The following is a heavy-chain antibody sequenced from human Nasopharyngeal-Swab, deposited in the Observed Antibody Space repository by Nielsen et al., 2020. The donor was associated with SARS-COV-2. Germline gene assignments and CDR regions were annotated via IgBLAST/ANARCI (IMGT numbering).Heavy chain of an antibody. V-gene: IGHV4-31*03. D-gene: IGHD3-22*01. J-gene: IGHJ4*02. CDR2: ICYTGST. CDR3: ARVFYDSSGYYWDY. Sequence: SETLSLTCTVAGASINSANSYWSWIRQHPGKDLEWIGNICYTGSTNSNPSLKSRVTMSVDASKNQFSLKLSSVVAADTAVYYCARVFYDSSGYYWDYWGQGTLVTVSS. CDR1: GASINSANSY.